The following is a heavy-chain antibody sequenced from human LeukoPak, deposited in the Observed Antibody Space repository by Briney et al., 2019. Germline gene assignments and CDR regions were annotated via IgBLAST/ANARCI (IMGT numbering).Heavy chain of an antibody. J-gene: IGHJ4*02. V-gene: IGHV3-7*01. CDR1: GFTFSSYW. D-gene: IGHD1-26*01. CDR2: ITQDGSEK. CDR3: ASGGGGATFY. Sequence: GGSLRLSCAASGFTFSSYWMSWVRQAPGKWLEWVANITQDGSEKYYVDSVKGRFTISRDNAKNSLYLQMNSLRAEDTGVYYWASGGGGATFYWGQGTLVTVSS.